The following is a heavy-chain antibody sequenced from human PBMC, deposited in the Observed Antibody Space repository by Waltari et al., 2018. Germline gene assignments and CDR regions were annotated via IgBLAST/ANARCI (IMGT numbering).Heavy chain of an antibody. CDR1: GFTVSSNY. CDR2: IYSGGST. CDR3: ARKGSGYSGYDYRPSDAFDI. D-gene: IGHD5-12*01. V-gene: IGHV3-53*01. Sequence: EVQLVESVGGLIQPGGSLRLSCAASGFTVSSNYMSWVRQAPGKGLAWVSVIYSGGSTYYADSVKGRFTISRDNSKNTLYLQMNSLRAEDTAVYYCARKGSGYSGYDYRPSDAFDIWGQGTMVTVSS. J-gene: IGHJ3*02.